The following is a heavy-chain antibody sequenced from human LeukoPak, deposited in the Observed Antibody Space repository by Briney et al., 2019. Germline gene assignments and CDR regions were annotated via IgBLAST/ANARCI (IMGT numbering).Heavy chain of an antibody. CDR3: ARRGGSGWYFLA. D-gene: IGHD6-19*01. CDR2: IYPGDSDT. Sequence: GESLKISCQGSGYSFTSYWIGWVRPMPGKGRGWRGIIYPGDSDTRYSPSFQGQVTISADKSISTAYLQWSSLKASDSAMYYCARRGGSGWYFLAWGQGTLVTVSS. V-gene: IGHV5-51*01. J-gene: IGHJ5*02. CDR1: GYSFTSYW.